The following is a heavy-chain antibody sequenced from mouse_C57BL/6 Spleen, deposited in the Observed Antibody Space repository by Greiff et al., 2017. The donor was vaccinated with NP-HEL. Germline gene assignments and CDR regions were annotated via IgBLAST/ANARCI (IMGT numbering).Heavy chain of an antibody. CDR2: IDPEDGET. V-gene: IGHV14-2*01. CDR3: ARDGSSYWYFDV. CDR1: GFNIKDYY. D-gene: IGHD1-1*01. Sequence: VQLKESGAELVKPGASVKLSCTASGFNIKDYYMHWVKQRTEQGLEWIGRIDPEDGETKYAPKFPGKATLTADTPSNTAYLQLSSLTSEDTAVYYCARDGSSYWYFDVWGTGTTVTVSS. J-gene: IGHJ1*03.